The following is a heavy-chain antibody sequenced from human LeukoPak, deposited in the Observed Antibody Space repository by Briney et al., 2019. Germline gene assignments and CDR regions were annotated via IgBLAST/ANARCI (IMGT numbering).Heavy chain of an antibody. CDR3: ARDNRGSIAAAGTYYFDY. CDR2: ISSSGSTI. V-gene: IGHV3-48*04. D-gene: IGHD6-13*01. J-gene: IGHJ4*02. CDR1: GFTFSSYA. Sequence: GGSPRLSCAASGFTFSSYAMSWVRQAPGKGLEWVSYISSSGSTIYNADSVKGRFTISRDNAKNSLYLQMNSLRAEDTAVYYCARDNRGSIAAAGTYYFDYWGQGTLVTVSS.